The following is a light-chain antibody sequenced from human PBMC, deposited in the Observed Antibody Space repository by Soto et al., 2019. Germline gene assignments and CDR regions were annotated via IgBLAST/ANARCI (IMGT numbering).Light chain of an antibody. CDR1: QSVSAY. J-gene: IGKJ1*01. CDR2: DAS. Sequence: EIVLTQSPVTLSLSPGERATLSCRASQSVSAYLAWFQQKAGQPPRLLIYDASDRASGVPPRFSGSGSGTDFPLTITGLEPEDSAVYYCQHRSNWPWTFDQGTKVEV. V-gene: IGKV3-11*01. CDR3: QHRSNWPWT.